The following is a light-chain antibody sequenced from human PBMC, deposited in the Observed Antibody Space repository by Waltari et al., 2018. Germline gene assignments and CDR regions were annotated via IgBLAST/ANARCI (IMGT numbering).Light chain of an antibody. CDR2: WAS. CDR1: QSVLYSSNNKNY. CDR3: QQYYGTPLWT. Sequence: IVMTQSPNFLAVSLGERATIHCKSSQSVLYSSNNKNYLAWYQQKPGQPPKLLIYWASTRESGVPDRFSGSGSGTDFTLTISSLQAEDVAVYYCQQYYGTPLWTFGQGTKVEIK. J-gene: IGKJ1*01. V-gene: IGKV4-1*01.